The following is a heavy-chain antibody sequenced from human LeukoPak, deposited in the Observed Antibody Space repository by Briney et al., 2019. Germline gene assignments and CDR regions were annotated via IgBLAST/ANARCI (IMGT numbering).Heavy chain of an antibody. V-gene: IGHV1-69*05. Sequence: SVKVSCKASGGTFSSYAISWVRQAPGQGLEWMGGIIPIFGTANYAQKFQGRVTITTDESTSTAYMELSSLRSEDTAVYYCVPTAGYSSGWYNFNYWGQGTLVTVSS. D-gene: IGHD6-19*01. CDR1: GGTFSSYA. CDR2: IIPIFGTA. CDR3: VPTAGYSSGWYNFNY. J-gene: IGHJ4*02.